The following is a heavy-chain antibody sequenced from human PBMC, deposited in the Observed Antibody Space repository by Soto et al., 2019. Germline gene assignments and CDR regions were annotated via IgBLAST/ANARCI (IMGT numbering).Heavy chain of an antibody. CDR3: ARRGGYYYDSSGHYDAFDI. CDR1: GYSFTSYW. Sequence: GESLKISCKGSGYSFTSYWIGWVRQMPGKGLEWMGIIYPGDSDTRYSPSFQGQVTISADKSISTAYLQWSSLKASDTAMYYCARRGGYYYDSSGHYDAFDIWGKGTMVT. D-gene: IGHD3-22*01. V-gene: IGHV5-51*01. J-gene: IGHJ3*02. CDR2: IYPGDSDT.